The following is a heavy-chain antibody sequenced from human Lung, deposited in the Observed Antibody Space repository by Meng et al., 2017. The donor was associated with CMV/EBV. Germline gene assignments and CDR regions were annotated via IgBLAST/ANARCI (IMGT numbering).Heavy chain of an antibody. D-gene: IGHD1-26*01. V-gene: IGHV3-7*01. J-gene: IGHJ4*02. CDR2: INQDGTVK. CDR1: GFTFSTHW. CDR3: ARDVPLVRGTGLYDD. Sequence: GESLKIPCAAPGFTFSTHWMSWVRQAPGKGLEWVANINQDGTVKYYVGSVKGRFTISRDSAKNSLYLQMNSLRAEDTAVYYCARDVPLVRGTGLYDDWGQGXVVTVSS.